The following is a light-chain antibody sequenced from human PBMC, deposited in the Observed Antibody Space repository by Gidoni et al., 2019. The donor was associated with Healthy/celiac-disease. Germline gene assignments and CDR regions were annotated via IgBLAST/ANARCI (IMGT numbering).Light chain of an antibody. CDR3: QQYASSPIT. Sequence: EIVLTQSPGTLSLSPGERATLPCRASQSVGRDFLAWFQQKPGQAPRLLIRGASSRATGIPDRFSGSGSVTDFSLTISRVDPEDFAVYYCQQYASSPITFGGGTKVDVK. CDR2: GAS. CDR1: QSVGRDF. J-gene: IGKJ4*01. V-gene: IGKV3-20*01.